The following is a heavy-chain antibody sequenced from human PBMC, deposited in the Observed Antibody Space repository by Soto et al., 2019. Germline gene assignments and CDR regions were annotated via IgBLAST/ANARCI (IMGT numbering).Heavy chain of an antibody. Sequence: PSETLSLTCTVSGGSISNYYWNWIRQPPGKGLEWIGYIHYSGSTDYNPSLKSRVTISVDTSKNQFSLKLSSVTAADTAVYYCARGPPAYCGGDCYPDYWGQGNLVTVS. D-gene: IGHD2-21*02. CDR3: ARGPPAYCGGDCYPDY. V-gene: IGHV4-59*01. CDR1: GGSISNYY. J-gene: IGHJ4*02. CDR2: IHYSGST.